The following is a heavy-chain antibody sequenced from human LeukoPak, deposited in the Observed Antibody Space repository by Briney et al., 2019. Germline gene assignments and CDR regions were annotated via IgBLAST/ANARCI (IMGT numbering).Heavy chain of an antibody. CDR1: GFTSSSYG. V-gene: IGHV3-30*02. CDR3: AEDHYGDYEEGLFDY. J-gene: IGHJ4*02. Sequence: GGSLRLSCAASGFTSSSYGMHWVRQAPGKGLEWVAFIRYDGSNKYYADSVKGRFTISRDNSKNTLYLQMNSLRAEDTAVYYCAEDHYGDYEEGLFDYWGQGTLVTVSS. D-gene: IGHD4-17*01. CDR2: IRYDGSNK.